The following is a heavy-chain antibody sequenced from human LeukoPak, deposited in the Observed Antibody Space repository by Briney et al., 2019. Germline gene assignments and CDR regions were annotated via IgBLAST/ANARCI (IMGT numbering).Heavy chain of an antibody. Sequence: ASVRVSCKASGYTFTDYYVHWVRQAPGQGLEWMGWINANNGDTNYAQKFQGRVTMTRDTSISTAYMDLTRLRSDDTAVYYCARVSPIYQLFFWFDPWSQGTLVTVSS. CDR3: ARVSPIYQLFFWFDP. CDR2: INANNGDT. V-gene: IGHV1-2*02. J-gene: IGHJ5*02. D-gene: IGHD2-2*01. CDR1: GYTFTDYY.